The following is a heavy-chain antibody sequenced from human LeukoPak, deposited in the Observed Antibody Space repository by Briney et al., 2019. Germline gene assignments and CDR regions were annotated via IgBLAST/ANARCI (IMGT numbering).Heavy chain of an antibody. J-gene: IGHJ4*02. Sequence: GGSLRLSCAASGFTFGSYGLPWFRRAPAKGLGWWAVISYDGSNKYYADSVKGRFTISRDNSKNTLYLQMNSLRAEDTAVYYCAKEGSIFGVVIRPYYFDYWGQGTLVTVSS. CDR3: AKEGSIFGVVIRPYYFDY. CDR2: ISYDGSNK. D-gene: IGHD3-3*01. V-gene: IGHV3-30*18. CDR1: GFTFGSYG.